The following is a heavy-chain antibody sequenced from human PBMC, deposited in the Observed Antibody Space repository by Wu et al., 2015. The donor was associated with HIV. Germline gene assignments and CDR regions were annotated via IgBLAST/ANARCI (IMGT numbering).Heavy chain of an antibody. CDR3: TRGPDFDY. J-gene: IGHJ4*02. CDR1: GYSFTAYY. Sequence: QVRLVQSGAEVKKPGASVKVSCRSSGYSFTAYYLHWVRQAPGQGLEWMGIINPSGGSTDYAQRFQGRVTMTRDTSTSTVYMKLSRLTSEDTAVYFCTRGPDFDYWGQGTLVIVSS. V-gene: IGHV1-46*01. CDR2: INPSGGST.